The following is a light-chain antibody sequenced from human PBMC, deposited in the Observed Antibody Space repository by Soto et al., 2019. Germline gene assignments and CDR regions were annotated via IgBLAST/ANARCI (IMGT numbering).Light chain of an antibody. CDR3: QQYTDWPLT. CDR1: QSVSSN. J-gene: IGKJ1*01. CDR2: DAS. Sequence: EIVMTQSPGTLSVSPVERATLSCRASQSVSSNLAWYQQKPGQAPRLLISDASTRATGIPARFSGSGSGTEFTLTVSSLQSEDFAVYYCQQYTDWPLTFGQGTKVDIK. V-gene: IGKV3-15*01.